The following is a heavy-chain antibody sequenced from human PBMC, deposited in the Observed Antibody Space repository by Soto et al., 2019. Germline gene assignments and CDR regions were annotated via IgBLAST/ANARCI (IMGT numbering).Heavy chain of an antibody. CDR1: GFTVSGNS. CDR2: IYSGGST. V-gene: IGHV3-53*01. CDR3: ARARSGSYYIFDY. Sequence: GGSLRLSCAASGFTVSGNSMSWVRQAPGKGLEWVSVIYSGGSTYYADSVKGRFTISRDNSKNTLFLQMNSLRAEDTAVYYCARARSGSYYIFDYWGPGTLVTVSS. J-gene: IGHJ4*02. D-gene: IGHD3-10*01.